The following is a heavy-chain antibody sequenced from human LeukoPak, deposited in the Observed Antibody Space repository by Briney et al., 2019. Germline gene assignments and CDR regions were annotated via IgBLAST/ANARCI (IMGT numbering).Heavy chain of an antibody. D-gene: IGHD4-17*01. Sequence: SETLSLTCAVYGGSFSGYYWSWIRQPPGKGLEWIGEINHSGSTNYNPSLKSRVTLSVDTSKNQFSLKLSSVTAADTAVYYCASPPSVTDYWGQGTLVTVSS. V-gene: IGHV4-34*01. CDR1: GGSFSGYY. CDR3: ASPPSVTDY. J-gene: IGHJ4*02. CDR2: INHSGST.